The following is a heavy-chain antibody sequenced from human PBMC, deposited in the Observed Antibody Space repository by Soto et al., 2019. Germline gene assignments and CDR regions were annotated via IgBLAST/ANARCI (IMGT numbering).Heavy chain of an antibody. Sequence: QVQLVESGGGVVQPGTSLGLSCVVSGVSFSTNAMHWVRQAPGKGLEWVAAISKDGNDEFYADSVKGRFTISRDNYKNMLYLQITSLEPEDTAVYFCATGGILTPGQRGLCDYWGQGTLVTVSS. CDR2: ISKDGNDE. CDR3: ATGGILTPGQRGLCDY. D-gene: IGHD3-9*01. J-gene: IGHJ4*02. CDR1: GVSFSTNA. V-gene: IGHV3-30*03.